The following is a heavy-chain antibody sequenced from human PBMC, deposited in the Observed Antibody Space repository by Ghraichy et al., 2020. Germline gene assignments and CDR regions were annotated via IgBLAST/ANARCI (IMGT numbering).Heavy chain of an antibody. CDR1: GFTLGSYS. J-gene: IGHJ6*02. CDR3: ARGSRVVRFYYYYAMDV. D-gene: IGHD4-23*01. Sequence: GGSLRLSCVGSGFTLGSYSMNWVRQSPGKRLEWVSYITSTSSFKSYADSVKGRFTISRDNAQNSVSLQMSSLTDEDTAVYYCARGSRVVRFYYYYAMDVWGQGTTVTVSS. V-gene: IGHV3-48*02. CDR2: ITSTSSFK.